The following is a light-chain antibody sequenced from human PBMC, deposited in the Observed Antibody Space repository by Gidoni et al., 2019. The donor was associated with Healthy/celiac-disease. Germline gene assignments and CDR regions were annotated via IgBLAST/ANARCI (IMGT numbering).Light chain of an antibody. CDR3: QQYNSYSWT. J-gene: IGKJ1*01. V-gene: IGKV1-5*03. Sequence: DIHMTQSPSTLSASVGDRVTITCRASQSISSGLAWYQQKPGKAPKLLIYKASSLESGVPSRFSGSGAGTEFTLTISSLQPEDFATYYCQQYNSYSWTFGQGTKVEIK. CDR1: QSISSG. CDR2: KAS.